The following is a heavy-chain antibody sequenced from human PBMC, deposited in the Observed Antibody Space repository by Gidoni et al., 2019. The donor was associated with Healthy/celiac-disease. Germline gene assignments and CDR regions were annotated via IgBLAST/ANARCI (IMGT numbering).Heavy chain of an antibody. CDR2: IWYDGSNK. D-gene: IGHD6-6*01. Sequence: QVQLVESGGGVVQPGRSLRLSCAASGFTFSSYGMHWVRQAPGKGLEWVAVIWYDGSNKYYADSVKGRFTISRDNSKNTLYLQMNSLRAEDTAVYYCARMYSSSSVLDYWGQGTLVTVSS. CDR3: ARMYSSSSVLDY. CDR1: GFTFSSYG. V-gene: IGHV3-33*01. J-gene: IGHJ4*02.